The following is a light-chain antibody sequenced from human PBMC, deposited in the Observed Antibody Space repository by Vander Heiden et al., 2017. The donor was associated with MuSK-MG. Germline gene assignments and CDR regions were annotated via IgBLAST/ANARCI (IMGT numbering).Light chain of an antibody. CDR3: QQCSSSLRT. CDR1: QSISTY. CDR2: AAS. J-gene: IGKJ2*01. V-gene: IGKV1-39*01. Sequence: DIQMTQFPSSLSASVGDRVTITCRASQSISTYLNWYQQKPRKAPKLLIYAASTLQSAVPSRSTASASATDFTLTISSLQPEAFTTYYSQQCSSSLRTFGQWTRLELK.